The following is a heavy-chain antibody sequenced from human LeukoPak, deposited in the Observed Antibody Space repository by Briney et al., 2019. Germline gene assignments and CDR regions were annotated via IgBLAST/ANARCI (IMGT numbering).Heavy chain of an antibody. CDR3: AELGITMIGGV. Sequence: GGSLRLSCAASGFTFSDYAMSWVRQAPGKGLEWVSAIIGGGGSTYYADSVRGRFTISRDNAKNSLYLQMNSLRAEDTAVYYCAELGITMIGGVWGKGTTVTISS. D-gene: IGHD3-10*02. CDR2: IIGGGGST. V-gene: IGHV3-23*01. CDR1: GFTFSDYA. J-gene: IGHJ6*04.